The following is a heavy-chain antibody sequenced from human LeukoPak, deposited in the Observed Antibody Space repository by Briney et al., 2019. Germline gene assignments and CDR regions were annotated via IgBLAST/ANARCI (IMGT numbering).Heavy chain of an antibody. CDR1: GITVSSNY. Sequence: GGSLRLSCAASGITVSSNYMSWVRQAPGKGLEWVSVIYSGGSTYYADSVKGRFTISRDSAKNTLYLQMNSLRAEDTAVYYCAREVGTVTTLSWFDPWGQGTLVTVSS. D-gene: IGHD4-17*01. J-gene: IGHJ5*02. CDR2: IYSGGST. CDR3: AREVGTVTTLSWFDP. V-gene: IGHV3-66*01.